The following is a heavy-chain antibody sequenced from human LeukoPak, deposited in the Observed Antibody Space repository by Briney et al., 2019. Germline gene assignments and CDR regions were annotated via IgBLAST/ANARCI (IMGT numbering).Heavy chain of an antibody. CDR1: GGSISSGSYY. CDR3: ARGVRSDY. V-gene: IGHV4-61*01. Sequence: PSQTLSLTCTVSGGSISSGSYYWSWVRQPPGKGLEWIGYIYYSGSTNYNPSLKSRVTISVDTSKNQFSLKLSSVTAADTAVYYCARGVRSDYWGQGTLVTVSS. CDR2: IYYSGST. J-gene: IGHJ4*02. D-gene: IGHD4-17*01.